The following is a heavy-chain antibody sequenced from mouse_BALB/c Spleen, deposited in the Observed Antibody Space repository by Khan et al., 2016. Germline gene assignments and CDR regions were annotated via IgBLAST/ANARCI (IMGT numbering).Heavy chain of an antibody. CDR1: GFTFSSFG. Sequence: EVELVESGGGLVQPGGSRKLSCAASGFTFSSFGMHWVRQAPEKGLEWVAFISSGGSVIYYADTLKGRFTISRDNPKNTLFLQMTSLRSEDTAMYYCGRGDYWGQGTTLTVSS. V-gene: IGHV5-17*02. CDR3: GRGDY. CDR2: ISSGGSVI. J-gene: IGHJ2*01.